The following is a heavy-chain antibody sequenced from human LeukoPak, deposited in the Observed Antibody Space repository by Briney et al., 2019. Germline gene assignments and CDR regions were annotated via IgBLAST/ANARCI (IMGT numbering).Heavy chain of an antibody. J-gene: IGHJ2*01. CDR2: ISGSGGNT. Sequence: GGSLRLSCAASGFTFSSYSMNWVRQAPGKGLEWVSGISGSGGNTYYADSVKGRFTISRDNSQNTLYLQMKSLRVDDSALYYCARGTYLFDTSGYYVRWYFDVWGRGSLVTVSS. D-gene: IGHD3-22*01. V-gene: IGHV3-23*01. CDR3: ARGTYLFDTSGYYVRWYFDV. CDR1: GFTFSSYS.